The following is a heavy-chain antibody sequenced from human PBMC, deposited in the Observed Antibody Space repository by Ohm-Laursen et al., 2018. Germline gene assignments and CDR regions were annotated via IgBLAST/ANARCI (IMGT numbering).Heavy chain of an antibody. CDR1: GVTFNSYA. V-gene: IGHV1-69*06. CDR2: VMPIFGTA. Sequence: SVKASCKASGVTFNSYAISWVRQAPGQGLEWMGGVMPIFGTANYAQKFQGRATITADKSTSTAHLELSSLRSEDTAVYYCATRVTPVTTLYYYAMDVWGQGTTVTVSS. CDR3: ATRVTPVTTLYYYAMDV. D-gene: IGHD4-17*01. J-gene: IGHJ6*02.